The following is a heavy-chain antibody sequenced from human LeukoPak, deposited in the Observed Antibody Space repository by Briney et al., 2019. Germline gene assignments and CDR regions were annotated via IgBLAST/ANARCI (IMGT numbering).Heavy chain of an antibody. CDR2: ISSSSSTV. V-gene: IGHV3-48*04. J-gene: IGHJ4*02. D-gene: IGHD3-10*01. CDR1: GFTFSSYS. CDR3: ARITMVRGVKEWDY. Sequence: GGSLRLSCAASGFTFSSYSMNWVRQAPGKGLEWVSYISSSSSTVYYADSVKGRFTISRDNAKNSLYLQMNSLRAEDTAVYYCARITMVRGVKEWDYWGQGTLVTVSS.